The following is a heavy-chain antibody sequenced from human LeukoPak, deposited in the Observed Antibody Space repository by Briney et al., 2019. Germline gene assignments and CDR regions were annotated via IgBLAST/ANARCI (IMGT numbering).Heavy chain of an antibody. CDR1: GGSISSSSYY. J-gene: IGHJ5*02. D-gene: IGHD2-2*01. CDR2: IYYSGST. Sequence: SETLSLTCTVSGGSISSSSYYWGWIRQPPGKGLEWIGSIYYSGSTYYNPSLKSRVTIFVDTSKNQFSLKLSSVTAADTAVYYCARHPVISEHPESCSSTSCFGFNWFDPWGQGTLVTVSS. V-gene: IGHV4-39*01. CDR3: ARHPVISEHPESCSSTSCFGFNWFDP.